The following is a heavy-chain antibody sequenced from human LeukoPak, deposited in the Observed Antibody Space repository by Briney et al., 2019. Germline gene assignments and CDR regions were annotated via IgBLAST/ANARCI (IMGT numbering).Heavy chain of an antibody. V-gene: IGHV3-23*01. J-gene: IGHJ3*02. CDR1: GFTFSSYA. D-gene: IGHD6-13*01. CDR2: ISGSGGST. CDR3: AKDPYSSRGVWAFDI. Sequence: PGGSLRLSCAAAGFTFSSYAMSWVRQAPGKGLEWVSAISGSGGSTHYADSVKGRLTISRDNSKNTLYLQMNSLRAEDTAVYYCAKDPYSSRGVWAFDIWGQGTMVTVSS.